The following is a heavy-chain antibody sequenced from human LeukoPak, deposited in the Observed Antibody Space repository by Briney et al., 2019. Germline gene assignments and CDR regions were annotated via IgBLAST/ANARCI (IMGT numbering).Heavy chain of an antibody. V-gene: IGHV1-2*02. CDR2: INPSSGGT. J-gene: IGHJ5*02. Sequence: SVIVSCKASGYTFTGYYMHWVRQAPGQGLEWMGRINPSSGGTNYAQKFQGRVTMTRDTSISTAYMELSRLRSDDTAVYYCARDSEARGPWSGYWSHDPWVQGTLATVTS. D-gene: IGHD3-3*01. CDR1: GYTFTGYY. CDR3: ARDSEARGPWSGYWSHDP.